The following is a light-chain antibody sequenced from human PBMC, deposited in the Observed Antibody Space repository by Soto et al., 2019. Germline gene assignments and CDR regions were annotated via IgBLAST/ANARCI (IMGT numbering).Light chain of an antibody. J-gene: IGLJ3*02. V-gene: IGLV8-61*01. CDR2: STN. CDR1: SGSVSTTYF. CDR3: VLYMRSGIWV. Sequence: QTVVTQEPSFSVSPGGTVTLTCGLSSGSVSTTYFPSWYQQTPGQAPRTLIYSTNTRSSGVPDRFSGAIVGDKAALTITGAQADHGCDYYCVLYMRSGIWVFGGGTQLTVL.